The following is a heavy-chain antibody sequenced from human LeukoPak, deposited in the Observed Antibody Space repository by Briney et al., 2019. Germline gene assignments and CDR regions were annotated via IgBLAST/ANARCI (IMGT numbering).Heavy chain of an antibody. CDR1: GFTFTNYA. CDR3: AKPPYSSTSCYDY. CDR2: ICGRGGSA. D-gene: IGHD2-2*01. V-gene: IGHV3-23*01. J-gene: IGHJ4*02. Sequence: GGSLRLSCAASGFTFTNYAMNWVRQAPGKGLEWVSVICGRGGSAYYADSVKGRFTISRDDSKSTLYLQMNSLRAEDTAVYYCAKPPYSSTSCYDYWGQGTLVTVSS.